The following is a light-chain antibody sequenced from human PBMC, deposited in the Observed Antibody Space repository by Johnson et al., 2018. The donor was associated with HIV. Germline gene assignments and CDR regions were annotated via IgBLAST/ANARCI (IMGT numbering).Light chain of an antibody. Sequence: QSVLTQPPSVSAAPGQKVTISCSGSNSNIGNNYVSWYQQVPGTAPKLLIYENTRRPSGIPDRFSGSKSGTSATLGITGLQTGDEADYYCGTWDTSLSAGGVFGSGTKVTVL. CDR1: NSNIGNNY. V-gene: IGLV1-51*02. CDR2: ENT. J-gene: IGLJ1*01. CDR3: GTWDTSLSAGGV.